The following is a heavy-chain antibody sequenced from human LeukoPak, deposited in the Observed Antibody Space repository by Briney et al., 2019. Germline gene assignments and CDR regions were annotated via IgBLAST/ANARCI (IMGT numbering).Heavy chain of an antibody. CDR2: IFGSGGSP. CDR1: GFTFGSFA. V-gene: IGHV3-23*01. Sequence: GGSLRLSCEASGFTFGSFAMYWVRQAPGKGLDWIAGIFGSGGSPHYADSVKGRFTISRDNSKNTVFLQINSLRAEDTAVYYCGKTTAGYSSGQKPAWPVDYWGQGTLVTVSS. D-gene: IGHD5-18*01. J-gene: IGHJ4*02. CDR3: GKTTAGYSSGQKPAWPVDY.